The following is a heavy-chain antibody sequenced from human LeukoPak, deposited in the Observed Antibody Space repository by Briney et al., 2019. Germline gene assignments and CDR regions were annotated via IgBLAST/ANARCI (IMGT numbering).Heavy chain of an antibody. CDR1: GYTFTSYA. Sequence: ASVKVSCKASGYTFTSYAIHWVRQAPGQRLEWMGWINTVNGNTVYSQRFQGRITTARDTSASTAYMQLSSLRSEDTAVYYCARAPYTSSSDPWFDPWGQGTLVTVSS. D-gene: IGHD6-6*01. CDR3: ARAPYTSSSDPWFDP. V-gene: IGHV1-3*04. J-gene: IGHJ5*02. CDR2: INTVNGNT.